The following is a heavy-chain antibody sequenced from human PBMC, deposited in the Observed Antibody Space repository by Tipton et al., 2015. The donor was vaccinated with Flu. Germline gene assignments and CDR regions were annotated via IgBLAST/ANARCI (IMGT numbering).Heavy chain of an antibody. CDR2: INPSSGGT. V-gene: IGHV1-2*02. CDR1: GYTFTSYY. J-gene: IGHJ4*02. D-gene: IGHD2-15*01. CDR3: ARVLGYCSGGSCYGDYYFDH. Sequence: QVQLVQSGAEVRKPGASVKVSCKASGYTFTSYYMHWVRQAPGQGLEWMGIINPSSGGTNYAQKFQGRVTMTRDTSISTAYMELSRLRSDDTAVYYCARVLGYCSGGSCYGDYYFDHWGQGTLVTVSS.